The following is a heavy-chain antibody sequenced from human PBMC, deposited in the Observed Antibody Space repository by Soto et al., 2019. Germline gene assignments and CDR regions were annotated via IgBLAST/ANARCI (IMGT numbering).Heavy chain of an antibody. V-gene: IGHV1-18*01. Sequence: ASVKVSCKTSGYIFTAYGLACLRQAPGQRPEWMGWVSTNDDRTNYAQKFQGRVTMTTDRSTTTTSMELRSLRPDDTAVYYCARELHTESSDYYSVAFWGQGTLVTVS. CDR2: VSTNDDRT. D-gene: IGHD3-22*01. J-gene: IGHJ4*02. CDR3: ARELHTESSDYYSVAF. CDR1: GYIFTAYG.